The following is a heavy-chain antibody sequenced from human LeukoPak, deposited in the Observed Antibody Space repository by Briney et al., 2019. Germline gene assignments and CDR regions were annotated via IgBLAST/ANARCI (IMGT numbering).Heavy chain of an antibody. D-gene: IGHD3-22*01. Sequence: GGSLRLSCAASGFTFSSYWMHWVRQAPGKGLVWVLRINSDGSSISYADSVKGRFTISRDNAKNTLYLQMNSLRAEDTAVYYCARDLYYDSSGYTGGYWGQGTLVTVSS. V-gene: IGHV3-74*01. CDR2: INSDGSSI. CDR3: ARDLYYDSSGYTGGY. CDR1: GFTFSSYW. J-gene: IGHJ4*02.